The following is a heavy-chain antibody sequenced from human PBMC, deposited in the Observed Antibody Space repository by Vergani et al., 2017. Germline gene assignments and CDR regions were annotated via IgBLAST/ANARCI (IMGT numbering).Heavy chain of an antibody. CDR1: GFTFSSYS. D-gene: IGHD3-3*01. V-gene: IGHV3-48*01. CDR2: ISSSSSTI. CDR3: ARDYGDFWSGYDY. J-gene: IGHJ4*02. Sequence: EVQLVESGGGLVQPGGSLRLSCAASGFTFSSYSMNWVRQAPGKGLEWVSYISSSSSTIYYADSVKGRFTISRDNAKNSLYLQMNSLRAEDTAVYYCARDYGDFWSGYDYWGQGTLVTVSS.